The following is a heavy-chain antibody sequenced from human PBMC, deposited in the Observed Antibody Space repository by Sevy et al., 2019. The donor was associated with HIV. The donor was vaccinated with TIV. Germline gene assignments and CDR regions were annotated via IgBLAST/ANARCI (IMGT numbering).Heavy chain of an antibody. D-gene: IGHD6-13*01. J-gene: IGHJ4*02. CDR3: ARISSSWYANYFDY. V-gene: IGHV4-38-2*01. CDR2: IYHSGST. CDR1: GYSISSGYY. Sequence: SETLSLTCAVSGYSISSGYYWGWIRQPPGKGLEWIGSIYHSGSTYYNPSLKSRVTISVDTSKNQFSLKLSSVTAADTAVHYCARISSSWYANYFDYWGQGTLVTVSS.